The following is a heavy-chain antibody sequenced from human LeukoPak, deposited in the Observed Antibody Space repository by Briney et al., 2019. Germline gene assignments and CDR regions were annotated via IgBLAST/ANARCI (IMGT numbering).Heavy chain of an antibody. CDR1: GFTVSSNY. CDR2: IYSGGST. V-gene: IGHV3-66*02. J-gene: IGHJ5*02. Sequence: GGSLRLSCVASGFTVSSNYMSWVRQAPGKGLEWVSVIYSGGSTYYADSVKGRFTISRDNSKNTLYPQMNSLRAEDTAVYYCAGSYSSSSYWFDPWGQGTLVTVSS. D-gene: IGHD6-6*01. CDR3: AGSYSSSSYWFDP.